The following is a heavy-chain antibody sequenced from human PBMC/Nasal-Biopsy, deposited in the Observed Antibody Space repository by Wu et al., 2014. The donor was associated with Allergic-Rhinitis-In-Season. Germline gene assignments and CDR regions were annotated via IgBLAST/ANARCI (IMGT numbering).Heavy chain of an antibody. J-gene: IGHJ4*02. CDR2: ISSTSSYI. Sequence: LRLSCAASGFTFSSYSIDWVRQAPGKGLEFISYISSTSSYIYYADSVKGRFTVSRDNAKNSVYLQMDGLRADDTAVYYCARDTLYYWASGTEAHYFDYWGQGTLVSVSA. D-gene: IGHD2-8*01. V-gene: IGHV3-21*05. CDR1: GFTFSSYS. CDR3: ARDTLYYWASGTEAHYFDY.